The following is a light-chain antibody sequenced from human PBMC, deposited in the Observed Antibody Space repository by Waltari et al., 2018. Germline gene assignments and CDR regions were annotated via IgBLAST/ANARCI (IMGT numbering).Light chain of an antibody. J-gene: IGKJ2*01. CDR3: QHYYSSPYT. Sequence: EIVMTQSPATLSVSPGERATLPCRASQSVSNNLAWYQQNPGQAPRLLIYGAYTRATGISARFSGSGSGTDFTLTINSLQSEDFAVYYCQHYYSSPYTFGQGTKLEIK. CDR1: QSVSNN. V-gene: IGKV3-15*01. CDR2: GAY.